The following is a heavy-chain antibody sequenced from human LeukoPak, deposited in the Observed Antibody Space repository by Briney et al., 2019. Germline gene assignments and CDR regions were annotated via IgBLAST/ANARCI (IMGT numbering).Heavy chain of an antibody. J-gene: IGHJ4*02. D-gene: IGHD6-6*01. CDR3: ARDTVKEYSNTYYFDY. Sequence: GGSLRLSCAASGFTFSIYAMSWVRQAPGKGLEWVSGISGSGGSTHYADSVKGRFTISRDNAKNSLYLQMNSLRAEDTAVYYCARDTVKEYSNTYYFDYWGQGTLVTVSS. CDR2: ISGSGGST. CDR1: GFTFSIYA. V-gene: IGHV3-23*01.